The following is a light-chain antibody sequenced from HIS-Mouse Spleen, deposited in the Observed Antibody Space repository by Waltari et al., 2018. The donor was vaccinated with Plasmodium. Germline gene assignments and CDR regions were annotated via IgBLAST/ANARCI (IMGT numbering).Light chain of an antibody. CDR2: DVS. CDR3: SSYTSSSTLNYV. Sequence: QSALTQPASVSGSPGQSITISCTGTSSDVGGYNYVSVYQQHPGKAPKLMIYDVSNRPSGVSNRFSGSKSGNTASLTISGLQAEDEADYYCSSYTSSSTLNYVFGTGTKVTVL. CDR1: SSDVGGYNY. J-gene: IGLJ1*01. V-gene: IGLV2-14*03.